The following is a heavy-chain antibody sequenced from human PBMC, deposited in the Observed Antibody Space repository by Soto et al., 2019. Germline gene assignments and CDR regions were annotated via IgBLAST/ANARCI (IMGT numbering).Heavy chain of an antibody. CDR2: IYYSGTS. D-gene: IGHD5-12*01. CDR3: ASRVEGLYSGNDRYYFDY. J-gene: IGHJ4*02. CDR1: GGSISTSAYY. Sequence: SETLSLTCTVSGGSISTSAYYWGWIRQPPGKGLEWIGTIYYSGTSYHNPSLKSRITISVDTSKNQFSLTLTSVTAADTAVYYCASRVEGLYSGNDRYYFDYWGQGTLVTVSS. V-gene: IGHV4-39*01.